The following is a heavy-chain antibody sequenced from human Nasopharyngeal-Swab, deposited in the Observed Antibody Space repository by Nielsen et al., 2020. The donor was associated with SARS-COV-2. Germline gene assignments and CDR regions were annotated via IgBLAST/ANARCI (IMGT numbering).Heavy chain of an antibody. Sequence: GGSLRLSCTTSGFTFGDYAMSWFRQAPGKGLVWVSRINGDGSSTTYADSVKGRFTISRDNVKNTLYLQMNSLTAEDTAVYYCARARTTVVVDYWGQGTLVTVSS. D-gene: IGHD4-23*01. CDR2: INGDGSST. CDR3: ARARTTVVVDY. J-gene: IGHJ4*02. CDR1: GFTFGDYA. V-gene: IGHV3-74*01.